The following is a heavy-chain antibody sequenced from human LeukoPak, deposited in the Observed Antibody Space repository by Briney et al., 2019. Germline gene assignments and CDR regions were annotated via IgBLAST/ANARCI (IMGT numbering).Heavy chain of an antibody. CDR3: ARDGRIAAAGTPSRDDPKKPGTQYYYYHSYLDV. CDR1: VGSISIYY. CDR2: IYAIGST. Sequence: SETLSLTCTVSVGSISIYYWSWIRQPPGEGLEWIGRIYAIGSTNYNPSLKSRVTMSVDTSKNQFSLKLSSVTAADTAVYYCARDGRIAAAGTPSRDDPKKPGTQYYYYHSYLDVWGKGTTVTISS. V-gene: IGHV4-4*07. J-gene: IGHJ6*03. D-gene: IGHD6-13*01.